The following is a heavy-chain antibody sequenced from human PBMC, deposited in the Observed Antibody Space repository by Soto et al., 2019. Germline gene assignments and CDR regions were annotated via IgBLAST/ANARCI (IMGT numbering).Heavy chain of an antibody. CDR3: ASSTYYYDSSGYYYYYMDV. V-gene: IGHV4-59*01. D-gene: IGHD3-22*01. J-gene: IGHJ6*03. CDR1: GGSISSYY. CDR2: IYYSGST. Sequence: SETLSLTCTVSGGSISSYYWSWIRQPPGKGLEWIGYIYYSGSTNYNPSLKSRVTISVDTSKNQFSLKLSSLTAADTAVYYCASSTYYYDSSGYYYYYMDVWGKGTTVTVSS.